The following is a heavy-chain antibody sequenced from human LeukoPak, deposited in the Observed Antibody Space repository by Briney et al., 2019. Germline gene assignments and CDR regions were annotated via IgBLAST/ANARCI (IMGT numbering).Heavy chain of an antibody. J-gene: IGHJ4*02. Sequence: SETLSLTCTVSRGSISSSSYYWGWIRQPPGKGLEWIGSIYYSGSTNYNPSLKSRVTISVDTSKNQFSLKLSSVTAADTAVYYCASGGGSGWSPDYFDYWGQGTLVTVSS. CDR1: RGSISSSSYY. CDR3: ASGGGSGWSPDYFDY. V-gene: IGHV4-39*07. CDR2: IYYSGST. D-gene: IGHD6-19*01.